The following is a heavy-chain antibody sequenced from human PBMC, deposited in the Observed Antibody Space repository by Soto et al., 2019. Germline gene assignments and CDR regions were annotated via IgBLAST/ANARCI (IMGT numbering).Heavy chain of an antibody. CDR2: IYWDDDK. V-gene: IGHV2-5*02. CDR1: GFSLSTSGVG. D-gene: IGHD6-13*01. J-gene: IGHJ6*03. Sequence: KESGPTLVKPTQTLTLTCTFSGFSLSTSGVGVGWIRQPPGKALEWLALIYWDDDKRYSPSLKSRLTITKDTSKNQVVLTMTNMDPVDTATYYCAHSGAAAGSYYYYYMDVWGKGTTVTVSS. CDR3: AHSGAAAGSYYYYYMDV.